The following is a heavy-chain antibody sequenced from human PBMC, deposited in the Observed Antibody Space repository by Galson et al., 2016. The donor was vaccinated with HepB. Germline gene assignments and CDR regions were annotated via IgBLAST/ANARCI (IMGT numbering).Heavy chain of an antibody. D-gene: IGHD5-12*01. CDR2: ISGYNGNT. J-gene: IGHJ6*02. V-gene: IGHV1-18*01. CDR3: AREKRRSGYDFDHYYYAMDV. CDR1: GYTFISYG. Sequence: SVKVSCKAPGYTFISYGISWVRQAPGQGLEWMGWISGYNGNTNYAQKLQGRVTMTTDTSTSTAYMELRSLRSDDTAVYYCAREKRRSGYDFDHYYYAMDVWGQGTTVTVSS.